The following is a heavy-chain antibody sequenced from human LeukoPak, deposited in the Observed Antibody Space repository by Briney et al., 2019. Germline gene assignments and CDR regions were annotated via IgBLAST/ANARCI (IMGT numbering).Heavy chain of an antibody. CDR2: IYSGGST. J-gene: IGHJ4*02. CDR1: GFRVSSNY. V-gene: IGHV3-53*01. CDR3: ARGPYGDYYFDY. Sequence: GGSLRLSCAASGFRVSSNYMNWVRQAPGKGLEWVSDIYSGGSTYYADSVKGRFTISRDKSKSTLYLQMNSLRAEDTAVYYCARGPYGDYYFDYWGQGTLVTVSS. D-gene: IGHD4-17*01.